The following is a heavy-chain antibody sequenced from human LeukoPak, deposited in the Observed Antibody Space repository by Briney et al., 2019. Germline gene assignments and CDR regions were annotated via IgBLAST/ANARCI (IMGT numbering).Heavy chain of an antibody. Sequence: PGGSLRLSCAASGFTFSNYALHWVRQAPGKGLEWVAVISYDGSNKFYADSVRGRFTISRDNSKNTLFLQMNSLRPEDTAVYYCARDLVFDPWGQGTLVTVSS. CDR3: ARDLVFDP. V-gene: IGHV3-30*04. CDR2: ISYDGSNK. J-gene: IGHJ5*02. CDR1: GFTFSNYA.